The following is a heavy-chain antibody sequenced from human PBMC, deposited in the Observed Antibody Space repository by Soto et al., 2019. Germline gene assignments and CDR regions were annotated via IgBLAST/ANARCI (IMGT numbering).Heavy chain of an antibody. CDR2: ITARGSIT. J-gene: IGHJ4*02. V-gene: IGHV3-48*03. D-gene: IGHD4-4*01. CDR1: GFTFSTYE. Sequence: GGSLRLSCVVSGFTFSTYEMNWVRQAPGKGLEWVSYITARGSITYYAASVKGRFATSRDNAKDSVYLEIDSLRPEDTAMYYCARGRCGSSNRQLDYWGQGALVTVSS. CDR3: ARGRCGSSNRQLDY.